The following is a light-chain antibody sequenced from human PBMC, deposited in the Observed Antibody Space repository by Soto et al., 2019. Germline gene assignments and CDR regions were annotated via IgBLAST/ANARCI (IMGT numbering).Light chain of an antibody. V-gene: IGKV1-39*01. CDR2: AAS. CDR1: QSIDGY. J-gene: IGKJ2*01. CDR3: QESHTSGT. Sequence: DIQMTQSPSSLSASVGDRVTITCRASQSIDGYLSWYQQKPGKAPNLLIYAASTLQSGVPSRFSGSGSGTDFTLTISSLLPEDFATYFCQESHTSGTFGQGTKLE.